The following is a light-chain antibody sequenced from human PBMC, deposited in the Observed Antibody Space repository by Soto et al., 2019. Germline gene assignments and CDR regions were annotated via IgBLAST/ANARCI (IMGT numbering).Light chain of an antibody. CDR1: QTISTY. CDR3: QQSYSTPRT. J-gene: IGKJ1*01. V-gene: IGKV1-39*01. CDR2: AAS. Sequence: DIQMTQSPSSLSASVGDRVTITCRASQTISTYLNWYQQKPGKAPKLLIYAASSLQSGVPSRFSGSGSGTDFTLTISSLQPEDVATYYCQQSYSTPRTFGQGTKVEMK.